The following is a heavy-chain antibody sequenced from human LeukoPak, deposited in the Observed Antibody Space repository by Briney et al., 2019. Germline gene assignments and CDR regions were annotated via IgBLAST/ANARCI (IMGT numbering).Heavy chain of an antibody. J-gene: IGHJ4*02. CDR3: ARDRLHYGEYEKTFDY. CDR1: GFTVSSNY. Sequence: SLRLSCAASGFTVSSNYMSWVRQTPGKGLEWVSSISSSSSYIYYADSVKGRFTISRDNAKNSLYLQMNSLRAEDSAVYYCARDRLHYGEYEKTFDYWGQGTLVTVSS. CDR2: ISSSSSYI. V-gene: IGHV3-21*01. D-gene: IGHD4-17*01.